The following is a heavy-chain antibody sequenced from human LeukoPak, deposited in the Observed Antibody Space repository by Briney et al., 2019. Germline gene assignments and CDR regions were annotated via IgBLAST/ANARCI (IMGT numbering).Heavy chain of an antibody. CDR2: ISSSSSTI. Sequence: GGSLRLSCAASGFTFSSYSMLWVRQAPGKGLEWVSYISSSSSTIYYADSVKGRFTISRDNAKNSLYLQMNTLRAEDTAVYYCAELGITMIGGVWGKGTTVTISS. D-gene: IGHD3-10*02. CDR3: AELGITMIGGV. CDR1: GFTFSSYS. J-gene: IGHJ6*04. V-gene: IGHV3-48*01.